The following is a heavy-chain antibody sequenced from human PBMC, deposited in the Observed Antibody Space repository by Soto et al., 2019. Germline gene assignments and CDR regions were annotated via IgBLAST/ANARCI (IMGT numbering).Heavy chain of an antibody. CDR3: ARGSRSSWHFDY. J-gene: IGHJ4*02. D-gene: IGHD6-13*01. CDR2: IYQSGST. Sequence: SETLSLTCAVSGGSISSGDYSWNWIRQPPGKGLEWIGFIYQSGSTYYNPSLKSRVSISIDRSKNQFSLKLTSVTAADTAVYYCARGSRSSWHFDYWGQGTLVTVSS. CDR1: GGSISSGDYS. V-gene: IGHV4-30-2*01.